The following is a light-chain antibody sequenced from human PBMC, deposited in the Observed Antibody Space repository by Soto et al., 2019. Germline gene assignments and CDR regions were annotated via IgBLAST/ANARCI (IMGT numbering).Light chain of an antibody. J-gene: IGKJ1*01. Sequence: EIVLTQSPGTLSLSPGERATLSCRASQSVSSSYLAWYQQKPGQAPRLLIYGASSRATGIPYMFSGSGSGTDFTLTISRLEPEDFAVYYCQQYGSSSWTFGQGTKVEIK. CDR3: QQYGSSSWT. V-gene: IGKV3-20*01. CDR1: QSVSSSY. CDR2: GAS.